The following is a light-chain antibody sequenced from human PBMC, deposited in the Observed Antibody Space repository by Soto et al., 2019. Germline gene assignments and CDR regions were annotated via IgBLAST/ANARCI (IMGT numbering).Light chain of an antibody. Sequence: DIQMTQSPSTLSASVGDRVTITCRASQTISSWLAWYQQKPGEAPKLLIYQASSLESGVSSRFSDSGSGTDFALTISSMQPDDFATYYCQQYSSYWTFGLGTKVDI. CDR3: QQYSSYWT. J-gene: IGKJ1*01. CDR1: QTISSW. V-gene: IGKV1-5*03. CDR2: QAS.